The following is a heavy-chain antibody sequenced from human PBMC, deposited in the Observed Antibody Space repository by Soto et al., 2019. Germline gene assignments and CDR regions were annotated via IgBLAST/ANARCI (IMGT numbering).Heavy chain of an antibody. J-gene: IGHJ6*02. CDR2: ISGSGGST. D-gene: IGHD6-6*01. Sequence: LRLSCAASGFTFSSYAMSWVRQAPGKGLEWVSAISGSGGSTYYADSVKGRFTISRDNSKNTLYLQMNSLRAEDTAVYYCAKDPLYSSSSPYYYYYYGMDVWGQGTTVTVSS. V-gene: IGHV3-23*01. CDR3: AKDPLYSSSSPYYYYYYGMDV. CDR1: GFTFSSYA.